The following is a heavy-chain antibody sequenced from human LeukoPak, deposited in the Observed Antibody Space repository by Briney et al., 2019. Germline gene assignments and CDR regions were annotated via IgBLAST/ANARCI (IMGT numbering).Heavy chain of an antibody. D-gene: IGHD6-13*01. V-gene: IGHV1-8*01. Sequence: GASVKVSCKASGYTFTSYDINWVRQDTGQGLEWMGWMNPNSGNTGYAQKFQGRVTMTRNTSISTAYMELSSLRSEDTAVYYCARGMIAAAGTGVDYWGQGTLVTVSS. CDR2: MNPNSGNT. CDR1: GYTFTSYD. J-gene: IGHJ4*02. CDR3: ARGMIAAAGTGVDY.